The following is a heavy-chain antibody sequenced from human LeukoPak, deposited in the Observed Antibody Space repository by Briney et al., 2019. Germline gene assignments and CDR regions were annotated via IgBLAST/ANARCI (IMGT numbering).Heavy chain of an antibody. J-gene: IGHJ4*02. Sequence: ASVKVSCKASGHTFIGYYMHWVRQAPGQGLEWMGWINPNSGGTNYAQKFQDRVTMTRDTSISTAYMELSRLRSDDTAMYFCARAYTGFEAFDYWGQGTLVTVSS. CDR2: INPNSGGT. V-gene: IGHV1-2*02. D-gene: IGHD5-12*01. CDR3: ARAYTGFEAFDY. CDR1: GHTFIGYY.